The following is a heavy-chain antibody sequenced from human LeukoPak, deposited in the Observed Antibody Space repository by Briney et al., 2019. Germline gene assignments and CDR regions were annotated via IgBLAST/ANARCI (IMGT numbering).Heavy chain of an antibody. J-gene: IGHJ4*02. CDR1: GFTFSHFW. V-gene: IGHV3-7*01. Sequence: GGSLRLSCAASGFTFSHFWMSWVRQAPGKGLEWVAYIKKTGSETYYVDSVKGRFTITRDNTRNSLFLQMYSLRAEDTAVYYCARPPVVGATVYYFDYWGQGTLVTVSS. CDR2: IKKTGSET. D-gene: IGHD1-26*01. CDR3: ARPPVVGATVYYFDY.